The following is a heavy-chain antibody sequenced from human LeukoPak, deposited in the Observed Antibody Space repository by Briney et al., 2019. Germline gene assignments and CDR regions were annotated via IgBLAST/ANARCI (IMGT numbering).Heavy chain of an antibody. Sequence: GGSLRLSCAASGFTFSSYWMSWVRQAPGKGLEWVANIKQDGSEKYYVDSVKGRFTISRDNSKNTVYLQMNSLRAEDTAVYYCARNGGNYRFDSWGQGTLVTVSS. D-gene: IGHD4/OR15-4a*01. CDR2: IKQDGSEK. CDR3: ARNGGNYRFDS. CDR1: GFTFSSYW. V-gene: IGHV3-7*01. J-gene: IGHJ4*02.